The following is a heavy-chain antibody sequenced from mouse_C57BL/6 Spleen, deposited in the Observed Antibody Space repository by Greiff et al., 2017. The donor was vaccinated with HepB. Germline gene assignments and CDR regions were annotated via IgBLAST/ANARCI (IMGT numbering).Heavy chain of an antibody. V-gene: IGHV5-6*02. CDR2: ISSGGSYT. CDR1: GFTFSSYG. J-gene: IGHJ4*01. Sequence: DVMLVESGGDLVKPGGSLKLSCAASGFTFSSYGMSWVRQTPDKRLEWVATISSGGSYTYYPDSVKGRFTISRDNAKNTLYLQMSSLKSEDTAMYYGARGGSYGSSYENAIDYWGQGTSVTVSS. CDR3: ARGGSYGSSYENAIDY. D-gene: IGHD1-1*01.